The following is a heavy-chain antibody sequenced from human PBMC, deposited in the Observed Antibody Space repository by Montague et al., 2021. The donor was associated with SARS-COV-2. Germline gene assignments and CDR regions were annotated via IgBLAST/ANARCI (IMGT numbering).Heavy chain of an antibody. V-gene: IGHV4-39*07. CDR2: IYYSGST. D-gene: IGHD6-13*01. CDR1: GGSISSSSYY. J-gene: IGHJ6*02. Sequence: SETLSLTCTVSGGSISSSSYYWGWIRQPPGKGLEWIGSIYYSGSTHYNPSLKSRVTISVDTYKNQFSLKLSSVTAADTAVYYCARVGRQQLVRLSGMDVWGQGTTVTVSS. CDR3: ARVGRQQLVRLSGMDV.